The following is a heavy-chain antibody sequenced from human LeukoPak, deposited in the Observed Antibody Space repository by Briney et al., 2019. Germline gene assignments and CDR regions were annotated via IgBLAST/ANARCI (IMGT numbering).Heavy chain of an antibody. Sequence: GESLKISCKGSEYSFAINWIGWVRQMPGKGLEWMAVIYPGDSDTRYSPSFQGQVTISADMSISTAYLEWSSLKASDTAMYYCARSSDYVFDYWGQGTLVTVSS. CDR3: ARSSDYVFDY. CDR2: IYPGDSDT. V-gene: IGHV5-51*01. J-gene: IGHJ4*02. CDR1: EYSFAINW. D-gene: IGHD4-17*01.